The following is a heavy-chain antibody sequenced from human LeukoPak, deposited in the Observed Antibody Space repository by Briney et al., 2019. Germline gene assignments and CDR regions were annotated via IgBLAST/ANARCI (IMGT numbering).Heavy chain of an antibody. Sequence: SETLSLTCAVYGGSFSGYYWGWIRQPPGKGLEWIGEINHSGSTNYNPSPKSRVTISVDTSKNQFSLKLSSVTAADTAVYYCARGRGSLYGMDVWGQGTTVTVSS. CDR2: INHSGST. CDR3: ARGRGSLYGMDV. V-gene: IGHV4-34*01. J-gene: IGHJ6*02. D-gene: IGHD3-10*01. CDR1: GGSFSGYY.